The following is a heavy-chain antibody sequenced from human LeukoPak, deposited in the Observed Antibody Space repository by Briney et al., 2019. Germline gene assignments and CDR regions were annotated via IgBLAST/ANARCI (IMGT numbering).Heavy chain of an antibody. CDR2: IYYSGST. V-gene: IGHV4-30-4*01. CDR3: ARGRRDGYNPAGWFDP. D-gene: IGHD5-24*01. CDR1: GGSISSGDYY. J-gene: IGHJ5*02. Sequence: SETLSLTCTVSGGSISSGDYYWSWHRQPPGQGLEWNGYIYYSGSTYYNPSLKSRVTISVDTSKNQFSLKLSSVTAADTAVYYCARGRRDGYNPAGWFDPWGQGTLVTVSS.